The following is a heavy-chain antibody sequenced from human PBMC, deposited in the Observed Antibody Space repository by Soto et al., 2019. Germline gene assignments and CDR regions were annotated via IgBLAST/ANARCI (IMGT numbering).Heavy chain of an antibody. CDR2: ISGSGGST. V-gene: IGHV3-23*01. J-gene: IGHJ4*02. CDR1: GFTFSSYA. CDR3: ASYTVALDY. D-gene: IGHD3-16*02. Sequence: RLSCAASGFTFSSYAMSWVRQAPGKGLEWVSAISGSGGSTYYADSVKGRFTISRDNAKNSLYLQMNSLRAEDTAVYYCASYTVALDYWGQGTLVTVSS.